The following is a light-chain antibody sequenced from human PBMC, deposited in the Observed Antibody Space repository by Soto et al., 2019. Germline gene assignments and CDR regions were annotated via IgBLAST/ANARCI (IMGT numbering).Light chain of an antibody. CDR2: GAS. CDR1: QSVCSK. CDR3: QQHNDWPPWT. J-gene: IGKJ1*01. V-gene: IGKV3-15*01. Sequence: EVVMTQSPAILSVSPGERATLSCRASQSVCSKLAWYQQKPGQGPRLLIYGASTRAPGVPARFSGSGSGTEFTLTISSLQSEDFAVYYCQQHNDWPPWTFGQGTKVEIK.